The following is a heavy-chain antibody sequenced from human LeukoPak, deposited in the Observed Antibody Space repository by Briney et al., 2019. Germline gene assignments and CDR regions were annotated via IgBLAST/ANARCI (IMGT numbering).Heavy chain of an antibody. D-gene: IGHD6-13*01. CDR2: ISSSSSYI. CDR1: GFTFSSYS. V-gene: IGHV3-21*01. CDR3: ASGVAAAGSVYYYGMDV. Sequence: KPGGSLRLSCAASGFTFSSYSMNWVRQAPGKGLEWVSSISSSSSYIYYAGSVKGRFTISSDNAKNSLYLQMNSLRAKDTAVYYCASGVAAAGSVYYYGMDVWGQGTTVTVSS. J-gene: IGHJ6*02.